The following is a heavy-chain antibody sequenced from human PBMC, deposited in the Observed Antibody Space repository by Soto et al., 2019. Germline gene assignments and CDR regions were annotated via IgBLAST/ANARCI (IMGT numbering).Heavy chain of an antibody. CDR2: ISGIGGST. Sequence: GGSLRLSCAASGLTFTDYALSWVRQAPGKGLEWVATISGIGGSTYLADSVKGRLSISRDNSKNTVSLLMNSLRAEDTAVYFCARGSSGYISSWYYFDDWGRGTLVTV. D-gene: IGHD6-13*01. J-gene: IGHJ4*02. V-gene: IGHV3-23*01. CDR3: ARGSSGYISSWYYFDD. CDR1: GLTFTDYA.